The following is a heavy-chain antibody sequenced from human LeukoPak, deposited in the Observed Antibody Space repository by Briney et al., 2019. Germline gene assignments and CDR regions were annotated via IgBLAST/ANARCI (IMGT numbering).Heavy chain of an antibody. D-gene: IGHD1-26*01. CDR1: GFTFKDYA. V-gene: IGHV3-23*01. CDR2: ISGSGGST. CDR3: AKYSGSYSVDY. J-gene: IGHJ4*02. Sequence: GGSLRLSCTASGFTFKDYAMYWVRQAPGKGLEWVSAISGSGGSTYYADSVKGRFTISRDNSKNTLYLQMNSLRAEDTAVYYCAKYSGSYSVDYWGQGTLVTVSS.